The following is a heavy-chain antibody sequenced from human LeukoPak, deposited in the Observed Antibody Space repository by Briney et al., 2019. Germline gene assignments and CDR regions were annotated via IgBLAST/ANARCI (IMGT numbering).Heavy chain of an antibody. Sequence: SETLSLTCTVSGYSISSGYYWGWIRQPPGKELERIGSIYHSGSTYYNPSLKSRVTISVDTSKNQFSLKLSSVTAADTAVYYCERDRDLLGYCTNGVCYKGYDYWGQGTLVTVSS. CDR3: ERDRDLLGYCTNGVCYKGYDY. CDR2: IYHSGST. CDR1: GYSISSGYY. V-gene: IGHV4-38-2*02. D-gene: IGHD2-8*01. J-gene: IGHJ4*02.